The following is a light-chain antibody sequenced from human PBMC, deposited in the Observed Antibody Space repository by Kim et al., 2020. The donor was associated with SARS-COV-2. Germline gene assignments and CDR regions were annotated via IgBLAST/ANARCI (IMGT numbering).Light chain of an antibody. CDR3: MQAIQTLT. J-gene: IGKJ4*01. CDR2: LGS. Sequence: DIVMTQSPLSLPVTPGEPASISCRSSQSLLHSNGYNYLDWYLQKPGQSPQLLIYLGSNRASGVPDRFSGSGSGTDFTLKISRVEADDVGVYYCMQAIQTLTFGGGTKVDIK. CDR1: QSLLHSNGYNY. V-gene: IGKV2-28*01.